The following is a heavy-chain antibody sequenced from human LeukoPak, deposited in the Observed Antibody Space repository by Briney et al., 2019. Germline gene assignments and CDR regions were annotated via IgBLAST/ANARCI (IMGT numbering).Heavy chain of an antibody. CDR2: ISTGGRTI. D-gene: IGHD2-15*01. V-gene: IGHV3-48*03. J-gene: IGHJ4*02. Sequence: GGSLRLSCAASGFRFSAFEMNWVRQAPGKGLEWISHISTGGRTIYYADSVKGRFTISRDNAKNSLYLQMNSLRGEDTGVYYCARGSGYALDYWTQGTLVTVSS. CDR1: GFRFSAFE. CDR3: ARGSGYALDY.